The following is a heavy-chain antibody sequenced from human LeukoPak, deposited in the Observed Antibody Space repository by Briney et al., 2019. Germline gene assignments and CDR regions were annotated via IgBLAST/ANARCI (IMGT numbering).Heavy chain of an antibody. V-gene: IGHV1-3*01. CDR3: ASSVVVVPAAIRSLSWISAFDI. CDR2: INAGNGNT. Sequence: GASVKVSCKASGYTFTSYAMHWVRQAPGQRLEWMGWINAGNGNTKYSQKFQGRVTITRDTSASTAYMELSSLRSEDTAVYYCASSVVVVPAAIRSLSWISAFDIWGQGTMVTVSS. CDR1: GYTFTSYA. J-gene: IGHJ3*02. D-gene: IGHD2-2*01.